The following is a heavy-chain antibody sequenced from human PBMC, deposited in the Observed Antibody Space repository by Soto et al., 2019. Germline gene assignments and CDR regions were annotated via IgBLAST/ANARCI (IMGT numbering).Heavy chain of an antibody. V-gene: IGHV4-30-4*01. CDR2: IYYSGST. Sequence: QVQLQESGPGLVKPSQTLSLTCTVSGGSISSGDYYWSWIRQPPGKGLEWIGYIYYSGSTYYNPSLKSRVTIXXDXSXXHFSLKLSSVTAADTAVYYCARNYGDYLYYYGMDVWGQGTTVTVSS. D-gene: IGHD4-17*01. CDR3: ARNYGDYLYYYGMDV. CDR1: GGSISSGDYY. J-gene: IGHJ6*02.